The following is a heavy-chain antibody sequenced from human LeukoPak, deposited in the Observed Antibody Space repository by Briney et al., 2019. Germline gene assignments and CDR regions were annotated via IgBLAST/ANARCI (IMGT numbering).Heavy chain of an antibody. CDR3: ARDPSWLAPHGLFDY. CDR2: INSDGSST. J-gene: IGHJ4*02. CDR1: GFTFSSYW. D-gene: IGHD6-19*01. Sequence: GGSLRLSCAASGFTFSSYWMHWVRQAPGKGLVWVSRINSDGSSTSYADSVKGRFTISRDNAKNTLYLQMNSLRAEDTAVYYCARDPSWLAPHGLFDYWGQGTLVTVSS. V-gene: IGHV3-74*01.